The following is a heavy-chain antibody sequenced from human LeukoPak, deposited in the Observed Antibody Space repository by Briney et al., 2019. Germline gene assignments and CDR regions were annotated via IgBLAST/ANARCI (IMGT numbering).Heavy chain of an antibody. Sequence: PGRSLRLSCAASGFTFTTYAMHWVRQAPGKGLDWVAVISYDGSDKYYADSVKGRFTISRDNSKNTLYLQMNSLRAEDTAVYYCARARTTTGTTRIAFNIWGQGTVVTVSS. CDR3: ARARTTTGTTRIAFNI. D-gene: IGHD1-1*01. J-gene: IGHJ3*02. V-gene: IGHV3-30-3*01. CDR1: GFTFTTYA. CDR2: ISYDGSDK.